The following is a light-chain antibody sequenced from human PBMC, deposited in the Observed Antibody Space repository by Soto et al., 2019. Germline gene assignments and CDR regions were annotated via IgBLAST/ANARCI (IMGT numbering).Light chain of an antibody. J-gene: IGLJ1*01. CDR1: SSDIGGYNF. Sequence: QSALTQPASVSGSPGQSITISCTGTSSDIGGYNFVSWYQQHPGKAPKLMIFEVSKRPSGVSNRFSGSKSGNTASLTISGLQAEDEADYCCSSYTSSTTNVFGTGTKVTVL. V-gene: IGLV2-14*01. CDR3: SSYTSSTTNV. CDR2: EVS.